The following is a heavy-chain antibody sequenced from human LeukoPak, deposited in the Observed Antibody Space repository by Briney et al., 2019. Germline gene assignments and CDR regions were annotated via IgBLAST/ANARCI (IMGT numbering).Heavy chain of an antibody. V-gene: IGHV4-30-2*01. CDR1: GGSISSGGYS. D-gene: IGHD3-10*01. Sequence: SETLSLTCAVSGGSISSGGYSWSWIRQPPGKGLEWIGYIYHSGSTYYNPSLKSRVTISVDRSKNQFSLKLSSVTAADTAVYYCARVGGGIIIDWGQGTLVTVSS. CDR3: ARVGGGIIID. CDR2: IYHSGST. J-gene: IGHJ4*02.